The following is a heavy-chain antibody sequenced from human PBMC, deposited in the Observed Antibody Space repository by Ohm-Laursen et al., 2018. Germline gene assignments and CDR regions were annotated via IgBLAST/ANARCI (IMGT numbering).Heavy chain of an antibody. D-gene: IGHD5-24*01. CDR3: TLEMATINNDY. CDR2: INHSGST. J-gene: IGHJ4*02. V-gene: IGHV4-34*01. CDR1: GGSFSGYY. Sequence: SDTLSLTCAVYGGSFSGYYWSWIRQPPGKGLEWIGEINHSGSTNYNPSLKSRVTISVDTSKNQFSLKLSSVTAADTAVYYCTLEMATINNDYWGQGTLVTVSS.